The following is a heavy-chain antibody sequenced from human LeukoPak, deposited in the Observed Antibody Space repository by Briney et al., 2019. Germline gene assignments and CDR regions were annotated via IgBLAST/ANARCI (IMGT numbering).Heavy chain of an antibody. CDR2: INHSGST. Sequence: SETLSLTCAVYGGSFSGYYWSWIRQPPGKGLEWIGEINHSGSTNYNPSLKSRVTISVDTSKNQFSLKLSSVTAADTAVYYCARDPSGGRLQPVYYFDYWGQGTLVTVSP. CDR3: ARDPSGGRLQPVYYFDY. V-gene: IGHV4-34*01. CDR1: GGSFSGYY. D-gene: IGHD5-24*01. J-gene: IGHJ4*02.